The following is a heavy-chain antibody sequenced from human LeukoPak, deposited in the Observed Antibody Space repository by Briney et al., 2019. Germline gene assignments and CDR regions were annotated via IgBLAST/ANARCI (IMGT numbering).Heavy chain of an antibody. J-gene: IGHJ3*02. Sequence: SETLSLTCTVSGVSISSYYWSWIRQPPGKGREGIVYIYYSGSTNYNPSLKSRVTISVDTSKNQFSLKLSSVTAADTAVYYCARHCGGDCYPNDAFDIWGQGTMVTVSS. V-gene: IGHV4-59*08. CDR1: GVSISSYY. CDR3: ARHCGGDCYPNDAFDI. CDR2: IYYSGST. D-gene: IGHD2-21*02.